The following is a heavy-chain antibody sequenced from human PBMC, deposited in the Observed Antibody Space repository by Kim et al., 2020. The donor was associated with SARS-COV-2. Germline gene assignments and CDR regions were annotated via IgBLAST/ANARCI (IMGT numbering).Heavy chain of an antibody. V-gene: IGHV3-30-3*01. CDR1: GFTFSSYA. CDR3: ARTPLGISIAAAATNWFDP. D-gene: IGHD6-13*01. Sequence: GGSLRLSCAASGFTFSSYAMHWVRQAPGKGLEWVAVISYDGSNKYYADSVKGRFTISRDNSKNTLYLQMNSLRAEDTAVYYCARTPLGISIAAAATNWFDPWGQGTLVTVSS. J-gene: IGHJ5*02. CDR2: ISYDGSNK.